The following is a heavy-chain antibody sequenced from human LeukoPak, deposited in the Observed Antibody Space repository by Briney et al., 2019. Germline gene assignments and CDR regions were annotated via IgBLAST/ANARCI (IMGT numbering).Heavy chain of an antibody. J-gene: IGHJ4*02. CDR3: ARDSSGWHYYFDY. CDR1: GFTFSSYE. V-gene: IGHV3-48*03. CDR2: ISSSGSTI. Sequence: PGGSLRLSCAASGFTFSSYEMNWVRQAPGKGLVWVSYISSSGSTIYYADSVKGRFTISRDNAKNSLYLQMNSLRAEDTAVYYCARDSSGWHYYFDYWGQGTLVTVSS. D-gene: IGHD6-19*01.